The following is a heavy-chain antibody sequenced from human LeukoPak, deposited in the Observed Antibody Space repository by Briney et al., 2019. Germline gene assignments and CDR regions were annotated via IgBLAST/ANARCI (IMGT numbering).Heavy chain of an antibody. Sequence: GGSLRLSCAASGFTFSSYSMNWVRQAPGKGLEWVSYISSSSSTIYYADSVKGRFTISRDNSKNTPYLQMNSLRAEDTAVYYCAKDGEYCSSTSCYGFIGYWGQGTLVTVSS. D-gene: IGHD2-2*01. CDR2: ISSSSSTI. CDR3: AKDGEYCSSTSCYGFIGY. CDR1: GFTFSSYS. J-gene: IGHJ4*02. V-gene: IGHV3-48*01.